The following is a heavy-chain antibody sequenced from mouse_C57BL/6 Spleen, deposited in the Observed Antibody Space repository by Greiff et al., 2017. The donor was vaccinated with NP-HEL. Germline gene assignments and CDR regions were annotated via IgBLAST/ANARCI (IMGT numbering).Heavy chain of an antibody. V-gene: IGHV1-82*01. Sequence: QVQLKESGPELVKPGASVKISCKASGYAFSSSWMNWVKQRPGKGLEWIGRIYPGDGDTNYNGKFKGKATLTADKSSSTAYMQLSSLTSEDSAVYFCARFYDGYYAGQGTTLTVSS. CDR2: IYPGDGDT. CDR1: GYAFSSSW. J-gene: IGHJ2*01. D-gene: IGHD2-3*01. CDR3: ARFYDGYY.